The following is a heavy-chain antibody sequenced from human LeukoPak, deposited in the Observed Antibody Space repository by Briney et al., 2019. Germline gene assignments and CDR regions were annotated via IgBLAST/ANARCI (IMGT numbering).Heavy chain of an antibody. Sequence: PSETPSLTCTVSGGSIRSTSYYWGWIRQPPGKGLEWLGSVHYSGSTYDNPSLKGRVTISVDTSKNQFSLNLISVTAADTAVYYCARRSTVAGRGRFDPWGQGTLVTVSS. CDR1: GGSIRSTSYY. CDR3: ARRSTVAGRGRFDP. J-gene: IGHJ5*02. V-gene: IGHV4-39*01. D-gene: IGHD6-19*01. CDR2: VHYSGST.